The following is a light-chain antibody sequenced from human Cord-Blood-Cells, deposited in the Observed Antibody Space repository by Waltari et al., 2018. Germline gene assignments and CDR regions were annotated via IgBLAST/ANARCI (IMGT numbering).Light chain of an antibody. Sequence: DIQMTQSPSTLSASVGDRVTITCRASQSISSLLAWYQQKPGKAPKLLIYKASSLEIGVPARFSGSGSGTEFTLTISSLQPDDFATYYCQQYNSSFGQGTKLEIK. CDR2: KAS. CDR1: QSISSL. V-gene: IGKV1-5*03. CDR3: QQYNSS. J-gene: IGKJ2*01.